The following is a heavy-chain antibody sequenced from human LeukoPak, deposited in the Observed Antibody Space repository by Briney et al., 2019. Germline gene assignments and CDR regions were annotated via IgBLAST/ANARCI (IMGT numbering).Heavy chain of an antibody. CDR1: GFTFSSYE. D-gene: IGHD6-13*01. Sequence: PGGSLRLSCAASGFTFSSYEMNWGRQAPGKGREGGSYISSSGSTIYYADSVKGRFTISRDNATNSLYLQMNSLRAEDTAVYYCATQEQQLPLKYWGQGTLVTVSS. J-gene: IGHJ4*02. CDR3: ATQEQQLPLKY. V-gene: IGHV3-48*03. CDR2: ISSSGSTI.